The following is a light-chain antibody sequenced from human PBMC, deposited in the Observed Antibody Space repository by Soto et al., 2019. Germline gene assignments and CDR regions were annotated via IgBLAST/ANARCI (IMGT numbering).Light chain of an antibody. V-gene: IGKV3-15*01. CDR3: QQYDDWPPA. J-gene: IGKJ4*01. CDR1: QSVSSK. Sequence: ETVMTQSPATLSLSPGERATLSCRASQSVSSKLVWYQQKPGQAPRFLIYGASTRATGIPARFRGSGSGTEFTLTIGSLQSEDFAVYYCQQYDDWPPAFGGGTKVEIK. CDR2: GAS.